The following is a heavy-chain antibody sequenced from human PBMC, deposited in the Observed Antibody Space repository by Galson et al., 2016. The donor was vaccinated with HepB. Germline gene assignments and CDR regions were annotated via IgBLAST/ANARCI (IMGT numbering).Heavy chain of an antibody. D-gene: IGHD4-11*01. J-gene: IGHJ3*01. CDR2: ISGGVGTT. V-gene: IGHV3-23*01. CDR1: GFTFSSSG. CDR3: AKDGGMTTPNDAFDV. Sequence: SLRLSCAASGFTFSSSGMSWVRQAPGKGLEWVLSISGGVGTTHYADFVKGRFTISRDTSKTVYMQMNSLRAEDTAIYYCAKDGGMTTPNDAFDVWGQGTMVTVSS.